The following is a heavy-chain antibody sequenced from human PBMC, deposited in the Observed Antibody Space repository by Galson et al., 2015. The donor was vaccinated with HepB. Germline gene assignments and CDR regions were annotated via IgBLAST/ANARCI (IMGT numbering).Heavy chain of an antibody. CDR2: ISYDGSNK. D-gene: IGHD3-10*01. J-gene: IGHJ6*03. CDR3: ARGPRSILWFGELLYYMDV. V-gene: IGHV3-30-3*01. CDR1: GFTFSSYA. Sequence: SLRLSCAASGFTFSSYAMHWVRQAPGKGLEWVAVISYDGSNKYYADSVKGRFTISRDNSKNTLYLQMNSLRAEDTAVYYCARGPRSILWFGELLYYMDVWGKGTTVTVSS.